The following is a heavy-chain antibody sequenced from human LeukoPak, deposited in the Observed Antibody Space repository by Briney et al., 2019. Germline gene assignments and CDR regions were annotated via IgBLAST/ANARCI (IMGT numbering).Heavy chain of an antibody. Sequence: SETLSLTCTVSGGSISSYYWSWIRQPPGKGLEWIGYIYYSGSTNYNPSLKSRVTISVDTSKNQFSLKLSSVTAADTAVYYCARAQWELLRSGAFDYWGQGTLVTVSS. CDR2: IYYSGST. J-gene: IGHJ4*02. D-gene: IGHD1-26*01. V-gene: IGHV4-59*01. CDR3: ARAQWELLRSGAFDY. CDR1: GGSISSYY.